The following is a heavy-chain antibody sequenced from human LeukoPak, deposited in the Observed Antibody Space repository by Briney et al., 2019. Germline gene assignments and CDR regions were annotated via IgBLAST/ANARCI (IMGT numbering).Heavy chain of an antibody. V-gene: IGHV4-31*03. CDR1: GGSISSXAFY. CDR2: TYYSGST. J-gene: IGHJ6*02. CDR3: AGSYRSASISNGMDV. Sequence: PSETLSLTCTVSGGSISSXAFYWSWIRQHPGXXXXXXXYTYYSGSTYYNPSLRSRVTISVDTSKNQFSLKLSSVTAADTAVYYCAGSYRSASISNGMDVWGQGTTVTVSS. D-gene: IGHD6-6*01.